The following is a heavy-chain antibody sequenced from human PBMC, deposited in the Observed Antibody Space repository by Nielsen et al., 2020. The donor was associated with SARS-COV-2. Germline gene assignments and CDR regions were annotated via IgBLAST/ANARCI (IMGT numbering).Heavy chain of an antibody. Sequence: GESLKISCKGSGYSFTSYWIIWVRQMPGKGLEWMGRIDPSDSHTNYRPSLQGHVTMSVDQSINTAYLQWSSLKASDTAMYYCARPSLMAVALAFDIWGQGTMVTVSS. CDR2: IDPSDSHT. CDR1: GYSFTSYW. J-gene: IGHJ3*02. CDR3: ARPSLMAVALAFDI. V-gene: IGHV5-10-1*01. D-gene: IGHD6-19*01.